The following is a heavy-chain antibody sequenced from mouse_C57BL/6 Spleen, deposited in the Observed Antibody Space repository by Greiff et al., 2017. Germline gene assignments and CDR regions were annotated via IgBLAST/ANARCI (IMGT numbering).Heavy chain of an antibody. CDR3: ARDSSGYGFAY. Sequence: VQLQQSGAELVMPGASVKLSCKASGYTFTSYWMHWVKQRPGQGLEWIGDIDPSDSYTNYNQKFKGKSTLTVDKSSSTAYMQLSSLTSEDSAVYYCARDSSGYGFAYWGQGTLVTVSA. CDR2: IDPSDSYT. J-gene: IGHJ3*01. CDR1: GYTFTSYW. D-gene: IGHD3-2*02. V-gene: IGHV1-69*01.